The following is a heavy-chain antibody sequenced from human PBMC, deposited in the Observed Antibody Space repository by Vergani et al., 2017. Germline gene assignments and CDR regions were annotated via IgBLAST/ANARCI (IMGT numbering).Heavy chain of an antibody. J-gene: IGHJ6*02. CDR2: IIPIFGTA. CDR3: ARVGREEVVVPAAMPYYYYGMDV. CDR1: GGTFSSYA. Sequence: QVQLVQSGAEVKKPGSSVKVSCKASGGTFSSYAISWVRQAPGQGLEWMGGIIPIFGTANYAQKFQGRVTITADESTSTAYLELSSLRSEDTAVYYCARVGREEVVVPAAMPYYYYGMDVWGQGTTVTVSS. V-gene: IGHV1-69*01. D-gene: IGHD2-2*01.